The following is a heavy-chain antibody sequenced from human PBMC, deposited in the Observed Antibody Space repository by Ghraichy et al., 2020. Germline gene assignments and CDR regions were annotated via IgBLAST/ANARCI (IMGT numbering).Heavy chain of an antibody. CDR3: ARAKGIAVAASDY. D-gene: IGHD6-19*01. CDR1: GFTFSSYS. CDR2: ISSSSSYI. J-gene: IGHJ4*02. Sequence: GSLRLSCAASGFTFSSYSMNWVRQAPGKGLEWVSSISSSSSYIYYADSVKGRFTISRDNAKNSLYLQMNSLRAEDTAVYYCARAKGIAVAASDYWGQGTLVTVSS. V-gene: IGHV3-21*01.